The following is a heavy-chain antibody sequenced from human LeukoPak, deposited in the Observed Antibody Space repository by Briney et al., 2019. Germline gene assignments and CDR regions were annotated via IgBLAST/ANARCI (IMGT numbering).Heavy chain of an antibody. V-gene: IGHV3-30*18. CDR1: GFTFSSYG. J-gene: IGHJ6*02. CDR2: ISYDGSNK. D-gene: IGHD2-2*01. Sequence: GRSLRLSCAASGFTFSSYGMHWVRQAPGKGLEWVAVISYDGSNKYYADSVKGRFTISRDNSKNTLYLQMNSLRAEDTAVYYCAKESSTSHYYYYGMDVWGQGTTVTVSS. CDR3: AKESSTSHYYYYGMDV.